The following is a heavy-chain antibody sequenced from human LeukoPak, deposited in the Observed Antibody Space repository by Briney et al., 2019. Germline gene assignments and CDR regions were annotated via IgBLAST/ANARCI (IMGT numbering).Heavy chain of an antibody. CDR1: GYSFISYG. D-gene: IGHD1-26*01. Sequence: GASVKVSCKASGYSFISYGISWVRQAPGQGLEWMGWISAYNGNTNYAQKLQGRVTMTTDTSTSTAYMELRSLRSDDTAVYYCARGSAWVGATTLDYWGQGTLVTVSS. J-gene: IGHJ4*02. CDR2: ISAYNGNT. V-gene: IGHV1-18*01. CDR3: ARGSAWVGATTLDY.